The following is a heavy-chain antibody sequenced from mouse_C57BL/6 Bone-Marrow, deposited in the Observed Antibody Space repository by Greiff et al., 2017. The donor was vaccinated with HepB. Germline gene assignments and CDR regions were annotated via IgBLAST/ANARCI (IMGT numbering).Heavy chain of an antibody. CDR2: IYPRSGNT. CDR3: ARYGNGRYFDV. CDR1: GYTFTSYG. Sequence: VQLVESGAELARPGASVKLSCKASGYTFTSYGISWVKQRTGQGLEWIGEIYPRSGNTYYNEKFKGKATLTADKSSSTAYMELRSLTSEDSAVYFCARYGNGRYFDVWGTGTTVTVSS. J-gene: IGHJ1*03. V-gene: IGHV1-81*01. D-gene: IGHD2-1*01.